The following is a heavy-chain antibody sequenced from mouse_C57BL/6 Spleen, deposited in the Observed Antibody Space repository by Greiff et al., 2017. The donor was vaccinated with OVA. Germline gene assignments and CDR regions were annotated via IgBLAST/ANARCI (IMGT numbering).Heavy chain of an antibody. Sequence: EVQLLESGGDLVKPGGSLKLSCAASGFTFSSYGMSWVRQTPDKRLEWVATISSGGSYTYYPDSVKGRFTISRDNAKDTLYLQMSSLKAEDTAMYYCARFYDYDGWFAYWGKGTLVTVSA. CDR3: ARFYDYDGWFAY. CDR2: ISSGGSYT. D-gene: IGHD2-4*01. V-gene: IGHV5-6*01. CDR1: GFTFSSYG. J-gene: IGHJ3*01.